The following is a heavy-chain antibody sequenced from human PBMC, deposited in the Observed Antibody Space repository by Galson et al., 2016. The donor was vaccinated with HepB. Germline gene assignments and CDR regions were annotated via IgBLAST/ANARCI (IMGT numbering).Heavy chain of an antibody. J-gene: IGHJ5*02. Sequence: SLRLSCAASGFTLSSYWMSWVRQAPGKGLEWVASIKQDGSEKHYADSVKGRFTISRDNAKNSLYLQMNTLRDEDRAVYFCARLNGATAAHNWFYPWGQGTLVTVSS. CDR2: IKQDGSEK. D-gene: IGHD6-13*01. V-gene: IGHV3-7*03. CDR1: GFTLSSYW. CDR3: ARLNGATAAHNWFYP.